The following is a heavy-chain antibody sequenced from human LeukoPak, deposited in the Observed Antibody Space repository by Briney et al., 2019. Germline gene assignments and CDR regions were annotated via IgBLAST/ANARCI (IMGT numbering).Heavy chain of an antibody. Sequence: SGPALVKPTQTLTLTCTFSGFSLSTSGMCVSWVRQPPGKALEWLALIDWDDDKYYSTSLKTRLTISKDTSKNQVILTMTNMDPVDTATYYCARIAYYYDSSGYYQGGFDYWGQGTLVTVSS. J-gene: IGHJ4*02. V-gene: IGHV2-70*20. CDR2: IDWDDDK. CDR3: ARIAYYYDSSGYYQGGFDY. D-gene: IGHD3-22*01. CDR1: GFSLSTSGMC.